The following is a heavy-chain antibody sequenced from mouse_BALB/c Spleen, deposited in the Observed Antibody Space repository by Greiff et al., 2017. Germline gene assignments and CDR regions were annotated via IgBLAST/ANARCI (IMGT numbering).Heavy chain of an antibody. CDR2: IYPGSGST. V-gene: IGHV1-55*01. D-gene: IGHD2-3*01. J-gene: IGHJ2*01. CDR1: GYNFTSYW. Sequence: VQLQQPGAELVKPGTSVKLSCKASGYNFTSYWINWVKLRPGQGLEWIGDIYPGSGSTNYNEKFKSKATLTVDTSSSTAYMQLSSLASEDSALYYCARGGPYDGYFDYWGQGTTLTVSS. CDR3: ARGGPYDGYFDY.